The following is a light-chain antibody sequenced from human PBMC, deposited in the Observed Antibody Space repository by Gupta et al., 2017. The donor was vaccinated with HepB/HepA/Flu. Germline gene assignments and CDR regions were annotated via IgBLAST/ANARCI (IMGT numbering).Light chain of an antibody. CDR2: GNS. J-gene: IGLJ1*01. CDR1: SPNIGAGYD. Sequence: HSVLTQPPSVSGAPGHRVTFSRPGSSPNIGAGYDVHWYQQLPGTAPKLLIYGNSNRPSGVPDRFSGSKSGTSASQAITGLQAEDEADYYCQSYDSSLSVSYVFGTGTKVTVL. CDR3: QSYDSSLSVSYV. V-gene: IGLV1-40*01.